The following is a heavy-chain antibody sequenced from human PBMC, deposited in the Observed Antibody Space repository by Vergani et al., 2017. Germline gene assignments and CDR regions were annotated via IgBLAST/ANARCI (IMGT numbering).Heavy chain of an antibody. V-gene: IGHV3-9*02. CDR2: ISWNSNSI. J-gene: IGHJ5*02. CDR1: GFTSAGYA. D-gene: IGHD6-6*01. Sequence: VQLVESGGGVVQPGRSLRLSCVASGFTSAGYAMHWVRQAPGKGLEWVSGISWNSNSIGYADSVKGRFTISRDNAKNSLYLKMNSLRAEDTALYYCAKDLGTSSGGGWFDPWGQGTLVTVSS. CDR3: AKDLGTSSGGGWFDP.